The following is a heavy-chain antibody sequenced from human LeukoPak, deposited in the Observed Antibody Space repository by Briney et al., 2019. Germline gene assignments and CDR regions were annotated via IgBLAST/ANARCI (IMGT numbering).Heavy chain of an antibody. D-gene: IGHD2-2*01. CDR2: ISSSSSYI. Sequence: PGGSLRLSCAASGFTVSSNYMSWVRQAPGKGLEWVSSISSSSSYIYYADSVKGRFTISRDNAKNSLYLQMNSLRAEDTAVYYCARGCSSTSCYGGSPNGYYYYYGMDVWGQGTTVTVSS. CDR3: ARGCSSTSCYGGSPNGYYYYYGMDV. V-gene: IGHV3-21*01. J-gene: IGHJ6*02. CDR1: GFTVSSNY.